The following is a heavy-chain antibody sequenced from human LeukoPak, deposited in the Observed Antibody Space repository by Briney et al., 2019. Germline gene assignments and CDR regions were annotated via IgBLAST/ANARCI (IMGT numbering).Heavy chain of an antibody. J-gene: IGHJ3*01. CDR3: ARGSMIVVVVD. D-gene: IGHD3-22*01. CDR2: IYTSGST. CDR1: GGSFSGYH. Sequence: SETLSLTCAVYGGSFSGYHWTWIRQPPGKGLEWIGRIYTSGSTNYNPSLKSRVTISVDTSKNQFSLKLSSVTAADTAVYYCARGSMIVVVVDWGQGTMVTVSS. V-gene: IGHV4-59*10.